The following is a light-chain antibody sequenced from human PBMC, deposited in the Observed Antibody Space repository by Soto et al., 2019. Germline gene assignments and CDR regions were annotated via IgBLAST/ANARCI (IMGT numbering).Light chain of an antibody. CDR1: ISDVGGYNY. J-gene: IGLJ1*01. Sequence: QSVLTQPASVSGSPGQSITSSCTGTISDVGGYNYVSWYQHHPGKAPKLMIYEISNRPSGVSNRFSGSKSGNTASLTISGLQAEDEADYYCSSYTSSSTPVFGTGTKVTV. V-gene: IGLV2-14*01. CDR2: EIS. CDR3: SSYTSSSTPV.